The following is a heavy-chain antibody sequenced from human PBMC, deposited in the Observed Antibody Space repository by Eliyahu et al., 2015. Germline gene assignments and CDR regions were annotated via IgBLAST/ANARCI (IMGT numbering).Heavy chain of an antibody. CDR1: GFTLRGHW. CDR2: INSDGSRT. Sequence: EVQLVESGGGLVQPGGSLRLSCXASGFTLRGHWMHWVRQVPGKGLVWVSRINSDGSRTTYADSVKGRFTISRDNAKNTLYLQMNSLRPEDTAVYFCATGLGQGVGYWGQGTLVTVSS. D-gene: IGHD3-16*01. V-gene: IGHV3-74*01. J-gene: IGHJ4*02. CDR3: ATGLGQGVGY.